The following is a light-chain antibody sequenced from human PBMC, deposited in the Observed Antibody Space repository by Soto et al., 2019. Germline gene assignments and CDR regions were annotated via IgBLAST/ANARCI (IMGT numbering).Light chain of an antibody. J-gene: IGKJ5*01. CDR1: QDISVY. CDR3: QKFNTAPLT. V-gene: IGKV1-27*01. Sequence: DIQMTQSPSSLSASVGDRVTITCRASQDISVYLAWYQQKPGKVPKLLIYSASTLQSGVPSRLSGSGSGTDFTVTISSLNTEDVATYYCQKFNTAPLTFGQGTRLEIK. CDR2: SAS.